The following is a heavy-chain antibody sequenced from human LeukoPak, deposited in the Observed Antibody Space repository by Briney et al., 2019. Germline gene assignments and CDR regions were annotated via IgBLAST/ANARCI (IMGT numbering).Heavy chain of an antibody. CDR1: GFDFSGYG. D-gene: IGHD3-10*01. J-gene: IGHJ4*02. V-gene: IGHV3-7*01. CDR3: ARTETLWFGELFPDY. CDR2: IKQDGSEK. Sequence: GGSLRLSCAASGFDFSGYGMHWVRQAPGKGLEWVANIKQDGSEKYYVDSVKGRFTISRDNAKNSLYLQMNSPRAEDTAVYYCARTETLWFGELFPDYWGQGTLVTVSS.